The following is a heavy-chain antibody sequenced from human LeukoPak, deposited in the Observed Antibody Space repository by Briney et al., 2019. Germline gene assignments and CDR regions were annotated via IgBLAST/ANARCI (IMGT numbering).Heavy chain of an antibody. CDR3: TRDAPQHCSGGSCYAGD. D-gene: IGHD2-15*01. CDR1: GGTFGSYA. J-gene: IGHJ4*02. V-gene: IGHV1-69*04. Sequence: SVKVSCKASGGTFGSYAISWVRQAPGQGLEWMGRSIPILGIANYTQKFQGRVTIPAHKSTTTAYIERSSLASEATTVYYITRDAPQHCSGGSCYAGDWGQGTLVTLSS. CDR2: SIPILGIA.